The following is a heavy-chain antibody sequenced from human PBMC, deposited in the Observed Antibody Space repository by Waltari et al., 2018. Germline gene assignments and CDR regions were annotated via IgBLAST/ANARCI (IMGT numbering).Heavy chain of an antibody. D-gene: IGHD5-18*01. V-gene: IGHV1-3*01. CDR1: GYTFTSYA. CDR3: ARDVDVDTAMAFGY. CDR2: INAGNGNT. J-gene: IGHJ4*02. Sequence: QVQLVQSGAEVKKPGASVKVSCKASGYTFTSYAMHWVRQAPGQRLEWMGRINAGNGNTKDSQKFQGRVTITRDTSASTAYMELSSLRSEDTAVYYCARDVDVDTAMAFGYWGQGTLVTVSS.